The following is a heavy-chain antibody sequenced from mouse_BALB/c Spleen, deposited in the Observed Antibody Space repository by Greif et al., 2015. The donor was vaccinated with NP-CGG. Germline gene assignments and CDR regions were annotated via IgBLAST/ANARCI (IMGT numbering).Heavy chain of an antibody. CDR1: GFNIKDTY. J-gene: IGHJ4*01. D-gene: IGHD4-1*01. Sequence: EVQLQQSGAELVKPGASVKLSCTASGFNIKDTYMHWVKQRPEQGLEWIGRIDPANGNTKYDPKFQGKATITADTSSNTAYLQLSSLTSEDTAVYYCAYWDYYAMDYWGQGTSVTVSS. CDR2: IDPANGNT. V-gene: IGHV14-3*02. CDR3: AYWDYYAMDY.